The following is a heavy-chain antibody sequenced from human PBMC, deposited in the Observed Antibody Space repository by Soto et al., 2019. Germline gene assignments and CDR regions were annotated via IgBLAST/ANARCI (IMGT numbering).Heavy chain of an antibody. V-gene: IGHV3-43D*04. Sequence: EVQLVESGGVVIQPGGSLRLSCAASGFSFDEYAMHWVRQVPGKALEWVSLITFDGTTTYYADSVKGRFTISRDNSKNSLYLQRDSLRLEDTSFDYCAKDGGYRGSWYGSCDFWVRGTPVTVSS. D-gene: IGHD6-13*01. CDR1: GFSFDEYA. CDR2: ITFDGTTT. J-gene: IGHJ4*02. CDR3: AKDGGYRGSWYGSCDF.